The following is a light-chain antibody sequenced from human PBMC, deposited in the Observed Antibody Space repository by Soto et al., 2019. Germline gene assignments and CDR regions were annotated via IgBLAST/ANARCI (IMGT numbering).Light chain of an antibody. CDR1: QSVSSSY. Sequence: EIVLTQSPGTLSLSPGERATLSCRASQSVSSSYLAWYQQKPGQAPRLLIYGASSRATGIPDRFSGSGSGTDFTLTISRLEPEDFAVYYCQQYGSSPFDFGGGTKVDIK. V-gene: IGKV3-20*01. CDR3: QQYGSSPFD. CDR2: GAS. J-gene: IGKJ4*01.